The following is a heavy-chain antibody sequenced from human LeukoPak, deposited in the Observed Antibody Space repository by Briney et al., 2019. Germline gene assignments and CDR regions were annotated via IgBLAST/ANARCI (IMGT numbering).Heavy chain of an antibody. V-gene: IGHV3-11*01. CDR3: ARDYYDGSGYYLAFDI. CDR2: ISSSGSTI. CDR1: GFTFSDYY. Sequence: GGSLRLSCAASGFTFSDYYMSWIRQAPGKGLEWVSYISSSGSTIYYADSVKGRFTISRDNAKNSLYLQMNSLRAEDTAVYYCARDYYDGSGYYLAFDIWGQGTMVTVSS. D-gene: IGHD3-22*01. J-gene: IGHJ3*02.